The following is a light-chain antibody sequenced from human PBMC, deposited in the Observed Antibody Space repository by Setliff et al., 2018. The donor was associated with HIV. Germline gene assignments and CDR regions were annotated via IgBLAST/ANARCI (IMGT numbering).Light chain of an antibody. CDR3: ISYTSRITWI. CDR1: SSDVGGYNY. J-gene: IGLJ2*01. CDR2: EVS. Sequence: QSVLTQPASVSGSPGQSITISCTGTSSDVGGYNYVSWYQLHPGKAPKLMIYEVSNRPSGVSNRFSGSKSGNTASLTISGLQAEDEADYYCISYTSRITWIFGGGTKVTVL. V-gene: IGLV2-14*01.